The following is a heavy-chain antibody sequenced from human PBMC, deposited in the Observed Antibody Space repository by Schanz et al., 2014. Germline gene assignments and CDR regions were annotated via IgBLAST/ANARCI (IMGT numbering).Heavy chain of an antibody. CDR3: AKGRFGELSAFDI. CDR1: GFTFSDYS. V-gene: IGHV3-23*01. J-gene: IGHJ3*02. CDR2: ISGSGGST. D-gene: IGHD3-10*01. Sequence: EVQLLESGGGLVQPGGSLRLSCAASGFTFSDYSMNWVRQAPGKGPEWVSAISGSGGSTYYADSVKGRFTISRDNSKNTLYLQMNSLRAEDTAVYYCAKGRFGELSAFDIWGRGTMVTVSS.